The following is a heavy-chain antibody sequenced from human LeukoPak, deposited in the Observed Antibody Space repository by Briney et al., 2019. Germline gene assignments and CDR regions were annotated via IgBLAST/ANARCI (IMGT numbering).Heavy chain of an antibody. D-gene: IGHD2-8*01. J-gene: IGHJ4*02. CDR3: VKIPSESCSNGVCYFDF. CDR2: VSDTGDAA. CDR1: GFIFRTFA. Sequence: GGSLTLSCAASGFIFRTFAMAWDRQAHGEGREWVSSVSDTGDAAYYANTVTGPFTISSDNAKNTLFLQITSVRAEDTAAYYGVKIPSESCSNGVCYFDFWGQGALVTVSS. V-gene: IGHV3-23*01.